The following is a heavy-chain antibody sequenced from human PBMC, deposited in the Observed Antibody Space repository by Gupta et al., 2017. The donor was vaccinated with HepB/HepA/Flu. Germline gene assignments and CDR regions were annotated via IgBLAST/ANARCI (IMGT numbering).Heavy chain of an antibody. D-gene: IGHD3-3*01. Sequence: QVQLQQWGAGLLKPSETLSLTCAVYGGSFSGYYWSWIRQPPGKGLEWIGEINHSGSTNYNPSLKSRVTISVDTSKNQFSLKLSSVTVADTAVYYCARAIRTIFGVVKHFDYWGQGTLVTVSS. CDR1: GGSFSGYY. J-gene: IGHJ4*02. CDR3: ARAIRTIFGVVKHFDY. V-gene: IGHV4-34*01. CDR2: INHSGST.